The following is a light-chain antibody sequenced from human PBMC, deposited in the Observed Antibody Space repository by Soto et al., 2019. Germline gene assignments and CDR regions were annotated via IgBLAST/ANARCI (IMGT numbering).Light chain of an antibody. CDR1: QNVSNW. J-gene: IGKJ1*01. Sequence: DIQMTQSPSTLSASVGDIVTITCRASQNVSNWLAWYQQKPGSAPKLLIYKASYLQSGVPSRFSGSGSGTEFTLTVSGLQPGDSATYYCQHYNSYSEAFGQGTKVDIK. CDR2: KAS. V-gene: IGKV1-5*03. CDR3: QHYNSYSEA.